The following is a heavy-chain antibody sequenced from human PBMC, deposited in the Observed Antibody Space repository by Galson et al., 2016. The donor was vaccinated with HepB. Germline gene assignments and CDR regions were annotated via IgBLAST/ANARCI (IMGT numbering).Heavy chain of an antibody. CDR2: IDWDDDK. Sequence: PALVKPTQTLTLTCTFSGFSLTTTGMCVSWIRQPPGKALEWLARIDWDDDKYYSTSLKTRLTISKETSKNQVVLTMTNMDPLDPATYYFARGGESRRLSYYYYGMDVWGQGTPVTVSS. V-gene: IGHV2-70*11. J-gene: IGHJ6*02. D-gene: IGHD2/OR15-2a*01. CDR3: ARGGESRRLSYYYYGMDV. CDR1: GFSLTTTGMC.